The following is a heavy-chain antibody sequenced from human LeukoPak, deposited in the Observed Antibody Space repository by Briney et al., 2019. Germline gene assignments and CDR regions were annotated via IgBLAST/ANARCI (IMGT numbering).Heavy chain of an antibody. J-gene: IGHJ4*02. V-gene: IGHV1-69*05. CDR2: IFPIFGTA. D-gene: IGHD3-22*01. Sequence: SVKVSCKASGGTFSSYAISWVRQAPGQGLEWMGGIFPIFGTANYAQKFQGRVTITTDESTSTAYMELSSLRSEDTAVYYCARGRDNYYDSSGYYYERTAYYFDYWGQGTLVTVSS. CDR3: ARGRDNYYDSSGYYYERTAYYFDY. CDR1: GGTFSSYA.